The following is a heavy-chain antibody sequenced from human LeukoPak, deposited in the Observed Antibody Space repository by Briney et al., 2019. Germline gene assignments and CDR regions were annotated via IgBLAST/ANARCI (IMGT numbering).Heavy chain of an antibody. V-gene: IGHV4-34*01. CDR2: INHSGST. CDR1: GGSFSGYY. D-gene: IGHD3-22*01. J-gene: IGHJ3*02. CDR3: ARAWLGYYDSSGKGVDAFDI. Sequence: SETLSLTCAVYGGSFSGYYWSWIRQPPGKGLEWIGEINHSGSTNYNPSLKSRVTISVDTSKNQFSLKLSSVTAADTAVYYCARAWLGYYDSSGKGVDAFDIWGQGTMVTVSS.